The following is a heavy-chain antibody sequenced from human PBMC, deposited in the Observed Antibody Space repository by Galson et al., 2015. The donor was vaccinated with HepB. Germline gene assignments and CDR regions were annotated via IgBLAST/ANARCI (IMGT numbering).Heavy chain of an antibody. V-gene: IGHV6-1*01. CDR2: TYYRSKWYN. J-gene: IGHJ4*02. CDR1: GDSVSSNSAA. D-gene: IGHD1-20*01. CDR3: ARDRITGIVSHIDY. Sequence: CAISGDSVSSNSAAWNWIRQSSSRGLEWLGRTYYRSKWYNDYAVSVKSRIAINPDTSKNQFSLQLNSVTPEDTAVYYCARDRITGIVSHIDYWGQGTLVTVSS.